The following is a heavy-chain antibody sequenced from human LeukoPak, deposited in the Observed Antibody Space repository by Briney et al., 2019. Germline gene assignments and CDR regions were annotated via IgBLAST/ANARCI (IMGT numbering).Heavy chain of an antibody. CDR3: AKVRRRRKNCSGGSCYPYLDAFDI. CDR2: ISASGGST. Sequence: GGSLRLSCAASGFTFRSHDMSWVRQAPGKGLEWVSGISASGGSTFYADSVKGRFTISRDNSKNTLYLQMNSLRAEDTAVYYCAKVRRRRKNCSGGSCYPYLDAFDIWGQGTMVTVSS. V-gene: IGHV3-23*01. CDR1: GFTFRSHD. J-gene: IGHJ3*02. D-gene: IGHD2-15*01.